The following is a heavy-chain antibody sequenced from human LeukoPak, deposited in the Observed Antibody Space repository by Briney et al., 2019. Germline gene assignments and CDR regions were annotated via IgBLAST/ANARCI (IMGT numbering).Heavy chain of an antibody. V-gene: IGHV1-18*04. Sequence: ASVKVSYKASGYPFIGNYIHWVRQAPGQGLEWMGWISAYNGNTNYAQKLQGRVTMTTDTSTSTAYMELRSLRFDDTAVYYCARDHDSSGYYSGYWGQGTLVTVSS. J-gene: IGHJ4*02. CDR1: GYPFIGNY. CDR3: ARDHDSSGYYSGY. CDR2: ISAYNGNT. D-gene: IGHD3-22*01.